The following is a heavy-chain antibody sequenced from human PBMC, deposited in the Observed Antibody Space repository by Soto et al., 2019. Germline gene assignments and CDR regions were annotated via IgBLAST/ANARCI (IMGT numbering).Heavy chain of an antibody. CDR3: AKVSSSSLYGMDV. D-gene: IGHD6-6*01. V-gene: IGHV3-23*01. J-gene: IGHJ6*02. Sequence: PGGSLRLSCARSGFTFSSYALSWVRQAPGTGVEWVSGISGSGGSTYYADSVKGRFTISRDNSKNTLYLQMNSLRAEDTAVYYCAKVSSSSLYGMDVWGQGTTVTVSS. CDR1: GFTFSSYA. CDR2: ISGSGGST.